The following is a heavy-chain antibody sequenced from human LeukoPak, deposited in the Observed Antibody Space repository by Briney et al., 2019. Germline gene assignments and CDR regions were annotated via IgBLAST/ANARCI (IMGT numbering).Heavy chain of an antibody. V-gene: IGHV3-48*03. CDR1: GFTFSSYE. CDR2: ISSSGSTI. Sequence: PGGSLRLSCAASGFTFSSYEMNWVRQAPGKGLEWVSYISSSGSTIYYADSVKGRFTISRDNSKNTLYLQMDSLRADDTAVYYCAKGSGTAEEFWGQGTLVTVSS. D-gene: IGHD6-25*01. J-gene: IGHJ4*02. CDR3: AKGSGTAEEF.